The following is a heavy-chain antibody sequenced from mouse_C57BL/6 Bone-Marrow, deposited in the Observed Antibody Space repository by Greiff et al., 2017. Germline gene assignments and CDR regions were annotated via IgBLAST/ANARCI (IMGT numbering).Heavy chain of an antibody. CDR3: AKPHYYGSSYLAMDY. CDR1: GYTFTDYY. D-gene: IGHD1-1*01. J-gene: IGHJ4*01. Sequence: VHVKQSGPVLVKPGASVKMSCKASGYTFTDYYMNWVKQSHGKSLEWIGVINPYNGGTSYNQKFKGKATLTVDKSSSTAYMELNSLTSEDSAVYYCAKPHYYGSSYLAMDYWGQGTSVTVSS. V-gene: IGHV1-19*01. CDR2: INPYNGGT.